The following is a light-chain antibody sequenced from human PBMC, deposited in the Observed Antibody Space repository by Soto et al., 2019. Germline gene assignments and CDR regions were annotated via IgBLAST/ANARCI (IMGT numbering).Light chain of an antibody. V-gene: IGKV3D-20*02. CDR2: GAS. CDR3: QQRNVWPPVT. Sequence: EIGLTQSPGTVSMSXCRGATLTXXXXQSVSSSYLAWYQQKPGQAPRLLIYGASSRATGIPDRFSGSGSGTDYTLTISSLEPEDFAVYYCQQRNVWPPVTFGQGTRLEIK. CDR1: QSVSSSY. J-gene: IGKJ5*01.